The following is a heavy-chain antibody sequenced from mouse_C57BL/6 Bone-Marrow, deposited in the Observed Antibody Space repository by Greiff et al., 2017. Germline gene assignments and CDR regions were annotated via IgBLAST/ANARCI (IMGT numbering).Heavy chain of an antibody. CDR1: GFSLTSYC. J-gene: IGHJ2*01. D-gene: IGHD2-2*01. CDR3: ARIALRGYGYFDY. V-gene: IGHV2-2*01. Sequence: VQLKQSGPGLVQPSQSLSITCTVSGFSLTSYCVHWVRQSPGKGLEWLGVIWSGGSTDSNAAFISRLGISKDNSKSQVFFKMNNLQADDTAIYYCARIALRGYGYFDYWGQGTTLTVAS. CDR2: IWSGGST.